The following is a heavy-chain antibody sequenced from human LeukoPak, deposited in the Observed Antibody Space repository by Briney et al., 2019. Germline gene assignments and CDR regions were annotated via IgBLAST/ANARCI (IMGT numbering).Heavy chain of an antibody. CDR1: GGTFSSYA. V-gene: IGHV1-69*13. Sequence: SVKVSCKASGGTFSSYAISWVRQAPGQGLEWMGGIIPIFGTANYAQKFQGRVTITADESTSTAYMELSSLRSEDTAVYYCARDRDIVVVPAAAYYYYGMDVWGQGTTVTVSS. CDR2: IIPIFGTA. D-gene: IGHD2-2*01. CDR3: ARDRDIVVVPAAAYYYYGMDV. J-gene: IGHJ6*02.